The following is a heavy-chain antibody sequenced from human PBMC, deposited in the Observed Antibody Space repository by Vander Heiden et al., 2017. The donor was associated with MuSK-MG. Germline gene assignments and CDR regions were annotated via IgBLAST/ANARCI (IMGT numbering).Heavy chain of an antibody. CDR2: SNPSGGST. D-gene: IGHD4-17*01. V-gene: IGHV1-46*03. Sequence: QVQLVQSGAAVTKPGASVKVSCKASGYTFPSHYMHWGRQAPGQGLEGMGISNPSGGSTSYAQKFQGRVTMTRDTSTSTVYMELSSLRSEDTAVYYCARGGTNYGDYFDYWGQGTLVTVSS. CDR3: ARGGTNYGDYFDY. J-gene: IGHJ4*02. CDR1: GYTFPSHY.